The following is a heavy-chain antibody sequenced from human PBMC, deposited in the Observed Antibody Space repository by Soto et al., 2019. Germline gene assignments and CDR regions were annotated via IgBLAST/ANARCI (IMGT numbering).Heavy chain of an antibody. D-gene: IGHD4-17*01. CDR3: GRGLPGYYGMDV. CDR2: IKGDGSRT. J-gene: IGHJ6*02. V-gene: IGHV3-74*01. Sequence: EVQLAESGGGLVQPGGSLRLYCAASGFTFSSYWIHWVRQAPGKGLVWVSRIKGDGSRTDYADSVKGRFTISRDNAKNTVYLQMNSLRDEDTAVYYCGRGLPGYYGMDVWGQGTTVTVSS. CDR1: GFTFSSYW.